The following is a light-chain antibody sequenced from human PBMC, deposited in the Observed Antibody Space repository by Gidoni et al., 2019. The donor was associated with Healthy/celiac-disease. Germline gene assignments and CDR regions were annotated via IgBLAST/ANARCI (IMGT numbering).Light chain of an antibody. CDR2: DGS. CDR1: QSISSY. CDR3: QQSYSIPIT. Sequence: DIQMTQSPSSLSASVGDRVTITCRASQSISSYLNWYQQKPGKAPKLLIYDGSSLQSGVPSRFSGSGSGTDFTLTISSLQPEDFATYYCQQSYSIPITFGQXTRLEIK. J-gene: IGKJ5*01. V-gene: IGKV1-39*01.